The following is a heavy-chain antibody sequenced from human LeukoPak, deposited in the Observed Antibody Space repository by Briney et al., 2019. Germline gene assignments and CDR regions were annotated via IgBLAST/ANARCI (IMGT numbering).Heavy chain of an antibody. Sequence: SETLSLTCAVYGGSFSGYYWSWIRQPPGKGLEWIGEINHSGSTNYNPSLKSRVTISVDTSKNQFSLNLRSVTAADTAVYYCASHQYYDLPGGAFDIWGLGTMVTVSS. V-gene: IGHV4-34*01. CDR2: INHSGST. D-gene: IGHD3-3*01. CDR1: GGSFSGYY. J-gene: IGHJ3*02. CDR3: ASHQYYDLPGGAFDI.